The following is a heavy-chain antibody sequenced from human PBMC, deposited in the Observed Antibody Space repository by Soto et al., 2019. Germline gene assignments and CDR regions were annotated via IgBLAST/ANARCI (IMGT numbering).Heavy chain of an antibody. CDR2: IYHSGST. Sequence: SETLSLTCAVSGGSMSSGGYFWSWIRQPPGKGLEWIGYIYHSGSTYYNPSLKSRVTISVDRSKNQFSLKLNSVTAADTAVYYCARGLGPWGQGPLVPVSS. J-gene: IGHJ5*02. V-gene: IGHV4-30-2*01. CDR3: ARGLGP. D-gene: IGHD7-27*01. CDR1: GGSMSSGGYF.